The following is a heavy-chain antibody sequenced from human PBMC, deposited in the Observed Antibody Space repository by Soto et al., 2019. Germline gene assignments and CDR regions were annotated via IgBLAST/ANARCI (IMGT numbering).Heavy chain of an antibody. CDR2: ISSNGGST. CDR3: VKVKGRGYSYGYFQH. J-gene: IGHJ1*01. Sequence: GGSLRLSCSASGFTFSSYAMHWVRQAPGKGLEYVSAISSNGGSTYYADSVKGRFTISRDNSKNTLYLQMSSLRAEDTAVYYCVKVKGRGYSYGYFQHWGQGTLVTVSS. V-gene: IGHV3-64D*08. CDR1: GFTFSSYA. D-gene: IGHD5-18*01.